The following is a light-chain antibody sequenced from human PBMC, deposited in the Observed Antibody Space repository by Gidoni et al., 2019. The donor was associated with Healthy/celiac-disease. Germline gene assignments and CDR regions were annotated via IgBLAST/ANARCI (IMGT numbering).Light chain of an antibody. CDR3: QQYGSSTWT. CDR1: QSVSSSY. J-gene: IGKJ1*01. V-gene: IGKV3-20*01. CDR2: GAS. Sequence: EIVLTQSPGTLSLSPGERATLSCRASQSVSSSYLAWYQQKPGQAPRLLIYGASSRATGIPDRFSGSGSGTDFTLTISRLEPEDLAVYYWQQYGSSTWTFGQGTKVEIK.